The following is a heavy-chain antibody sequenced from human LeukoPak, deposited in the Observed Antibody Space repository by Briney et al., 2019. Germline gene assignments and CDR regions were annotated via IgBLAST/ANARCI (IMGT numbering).Heavy chain of an antibody. D-gene: IGHD3-22*01. V-gene: IGHV3-7*01. CDR3: AKDGYYDSSGYPPGAFDI. Sequence: SGGSLRLSCAASGFTFSSYWMSWVRQAPGKGLEWVANIKQDGSEKYYVDSVKGRFTISRDNAKNSLYLQMNSLRAEDTAVYYCAKDGYYDSSGYPPGAFDIWGQGTMVTVSS. CDR1: GFTFSSYW. CDR2: IKQDGSEK. J-gene: IGHJ3*02.